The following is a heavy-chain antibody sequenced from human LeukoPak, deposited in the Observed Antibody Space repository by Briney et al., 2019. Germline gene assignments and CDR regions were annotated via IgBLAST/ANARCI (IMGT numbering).Heavy chain of an antibody. CDR2: INHSGST. CDR1: GGSFIGFH. V-gene: IGHV4-34*01. D-gene: IGHD6-13*01. J-gene: IGHJ5*02. CDR3: ARKEGGQLVNTRRWFDP. Sequence: KSSETLSLTCAVYGGSFIGFHWNWIRQAPGKGLEWIGDINHSGSTNYNPSLKSRVTISVDTSKNQFSLKLRSVTAADTAVYYCARKEGGQLVNTRRWFDPWGQGTLVTVSS.